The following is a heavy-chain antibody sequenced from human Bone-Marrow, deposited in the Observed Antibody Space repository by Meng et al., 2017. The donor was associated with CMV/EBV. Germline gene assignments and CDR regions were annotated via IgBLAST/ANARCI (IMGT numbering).Heavy chain of an antibody. CDR3: ARTWSYNWNYVGAYYFDY. Sequence: ASVKVSCKASGYTFTGYYMHWVRQAPGQGLEWMGWINPNSGGTNYAQKFQGRVTMTRDTSISTAYMELSRLRSDDMAVYYCARTWSYNWNYVGAYYFDYWGQGTRVTVSS. CDR1: GYTFTGYY. D-gene: IGHD1-7*01. J-gene: IGHJ4*02. V-gene: IGHV1-2*02. CDR2: INPNSGGT.